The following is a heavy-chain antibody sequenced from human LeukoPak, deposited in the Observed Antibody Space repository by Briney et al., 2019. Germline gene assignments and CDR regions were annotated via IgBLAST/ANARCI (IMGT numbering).Heavy chain of an antibody. Sequence: GGSLRLSCAASGFTFDDYAMHWVRQAPGKGLEWVSLISWDGGSTYYADSVKGRFTISRDNAKNSLYLQMNSLRAGDTAVYYCAIIVGATRSFDYWGQGTLVTVSS. CDR2: ISWDGGST. V-gene: IGHV3-43D*03. D-gene: IGHD1-26*01. J-gene: IGHJ4*02. CDR3: AIIVGATRSFDY. CDR1: GFTFDDYA.